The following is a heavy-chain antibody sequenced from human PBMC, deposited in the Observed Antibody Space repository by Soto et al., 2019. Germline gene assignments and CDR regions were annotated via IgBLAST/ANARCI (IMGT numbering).Heavy chain of an antibody. J-gene: IGHJ6*03. V-gene: IGHV1-69*02. CDR3: ARGQRYCSSTSCYAPEGYYYYYYYMDV. CDR2: IIPILGIA. D-gene: IGHD2-2*01. Sequence: QVQLVQSGAEVQKPGSSVKVSCKASGGTFSSYTISWVRQAPGQGLEWMGRIIPILGIANYAQKFQGRVMITADKSTSTAYMELSSLRSEDTAVYYCARGQRYCSSTSCYAPEGYYYYYYYMDVWGKGTTVTVSS. CDR1: GGTFSSYT.